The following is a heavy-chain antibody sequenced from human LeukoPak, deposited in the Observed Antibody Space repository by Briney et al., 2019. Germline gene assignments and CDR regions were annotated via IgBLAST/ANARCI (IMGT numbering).Heavy chain of an antibody. D-gene: IGHD2-15*01. CDR1: GYSISSGFY. Sequence: SETLSLTCAASGYSISSGFYWGWIRHPPGKGMEWIGIIYHIGTTYYNPSLKSRVTISVDTSKNQFSLKLSSVTAADTAVYYCARSLASIRLYYFDYWGQGTLVTVSS. V-gene: IGHV4-38-2*01. CDR2: IYHIGTT. CDR3: ARSLASIRLYYFDY. J-gene: IGHJ4*02.